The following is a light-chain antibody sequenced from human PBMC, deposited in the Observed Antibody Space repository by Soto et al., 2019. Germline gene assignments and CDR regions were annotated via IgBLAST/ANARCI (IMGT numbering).Light chain of an antibody. CDR1: QSVSSSY. CDR3: QRYGSSPRT. J-gene: IGKJ1*01. Sequence: EIVLTQSPGTLSLSPGERATLSCRASQSVSSSYLAWYQQKPGQAPRLLIYGASSRATGIPDRFSGSGSGTDFTLTISRLGPEDFAVYYCQRYGSSPRTFGQGTKVDIK. V-gene: IGKV3-20*01. CDR2: GAS.